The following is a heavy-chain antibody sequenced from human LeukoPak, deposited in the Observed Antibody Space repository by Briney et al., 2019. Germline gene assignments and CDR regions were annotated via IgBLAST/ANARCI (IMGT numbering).Heavy chain of an antibody. V-gene: IGHV1-69*05. J-gene: IGHJ6*03. Sequence: ASVKVSCKASGGTFSSYAISWVRQAPGQGLEWMGRITPIFGTANYAQKFQGRVTITTDESTSTAYMELSSLRSEDTAVYYCARHVLGDDSSGYSYYYYMDVWGKGTTVTVSS. CDR1: GGTFSSYA. CDR2: ITPIFGTA. CDR3: ARHVLGDDSSGYSYYYYMDV. D-gene: IGHD3-22*01.